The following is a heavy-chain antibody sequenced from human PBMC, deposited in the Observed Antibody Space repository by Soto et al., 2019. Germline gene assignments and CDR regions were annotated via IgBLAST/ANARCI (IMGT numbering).Heavy chain of an antibody. Sequence: WWSLRLSCLASVFTFSSYALHWVRQAPGKGLEWVALISNDGMNTFYADSVKGRMTVSREKAEKTMYLQMNSLTAEDTAVYYCAKGLRFMEHWGQGTVVTVSS. V-gene: IGHV3-30-3*02. J-gene: IGHJ1*01. CDR2: ISNDGMNT. CDR3: AKGLRFMEH. D-gene: IGHD1-1*01. CDR1: VFTFSSYA.